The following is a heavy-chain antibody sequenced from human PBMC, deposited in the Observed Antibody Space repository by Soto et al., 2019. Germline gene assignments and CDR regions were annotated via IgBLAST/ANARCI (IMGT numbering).Heavy chain of an antibody. D-gene: IGHD6-13*01. CDR3: AKDPYSRSWYGVDY. CDR1: GFTVSSNY. Sequence: GGSLRLSCAASGFTVSSNYMSRVRQAPGKGLEWVSAISGSGGSTYYADSVKGRFTISRDNSKNTLYLQMNSLRAEDTAVYYCAKDPYSRSWYGVDYWGQGTLVTVSS. J-gene: IGHJ4*02. CDR2: ISGSGGST. V-gene: IGHV3-23*01.